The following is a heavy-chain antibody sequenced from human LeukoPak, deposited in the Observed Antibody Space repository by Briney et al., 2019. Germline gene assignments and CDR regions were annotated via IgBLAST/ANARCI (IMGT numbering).Heavy chain of an antibody. CDR2: IKQDGSEK. D-gene: IGHD4-17*01. V-gene: IGHV3-7*01. J-gene: IGHJ4*02. CDR3: ATDPAQNEYGDIDY. CDR1: GFTFSSYW. Sequence: TGGSLRLSCAASGFTFSSYWLSWVRQAPEKGLEWVANIKQDGSEKYYVVSVKGPFTISRDSAKNSLYLQMNSLRAEDTAVYYCATDPAQNEYGDIDYWGQGALVTVSS.